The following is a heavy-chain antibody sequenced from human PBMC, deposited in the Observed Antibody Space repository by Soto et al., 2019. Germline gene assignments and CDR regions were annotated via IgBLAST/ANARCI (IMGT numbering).Heavy chain of an antibody. Sequence: SETLSLTCTVSGGSISSYYWSWIRQPPGKGLEWIGYIYYSGSTNYNPSLKSRVTISVDTSKNQFSLKLSSVTAADTAVYYCARIPLAAAGYGMDVWGQGTTVT. J-gene: IGHJ6*02. D-gene: IGHD6-13*01. CDR1: GGSISSYY. CDR3: ARIPLAAAGYGMDV. CDR2: IYYSGST. V-gene: IGHV4-59*01.